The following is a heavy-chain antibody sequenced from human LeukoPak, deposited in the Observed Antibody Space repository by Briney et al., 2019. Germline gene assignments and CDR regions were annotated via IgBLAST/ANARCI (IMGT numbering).Heavy chain of an antibody. Sequence: PGGSLRLSCAASGFTFSSYAMSWVRQAPGKGLEWVSAISGSGGSTYYADSVKVRFTISRDNSKNTLYLQMNSLRAEDTAVYYCARVYYYGSSGYFGYWGQGTLVTVSS. CDR1: GFTFSSYA. CDR3: ARVYYYGSSGYFGY. J-gene: IGHJ4*02. D-gene: IGHD3-22*01. CDR2: ISGSGGST. V-gene: IGHV3-23*01.